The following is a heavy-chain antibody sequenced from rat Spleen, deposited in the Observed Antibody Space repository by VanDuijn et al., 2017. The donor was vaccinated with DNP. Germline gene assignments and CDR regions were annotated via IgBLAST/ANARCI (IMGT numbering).Heavy chain of an antibody. J-gene: IGHJ2*01. V-gene: IGHV3-1*01. CDR1: DYSITNNY. CDR2: INYSGRN. CDR3: TRGXXPRGFDX. Sequence: EVQLQESGPGLVKPSQSLSLTCSVTDYSITNNYWGWIRKFPGNEMEWIGHINYSGRNSYNPSLKSRISITRDTSKNKFFLQVNSVTTEDTXXYYXTRGXXPRGFDXWGQGVXXTVSS.